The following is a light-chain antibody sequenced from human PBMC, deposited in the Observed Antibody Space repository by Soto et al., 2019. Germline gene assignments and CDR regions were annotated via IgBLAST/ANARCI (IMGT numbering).Light chain of an antibody. CDR1: QSININ. CDR3: EQYQSWPPT. Sequence: EIVMTQSPATLSVSPGERATLSCRASQSININLAWYQQKPGQAPRLLIYGASTRATGGPARFSGSGSGTEFTLTISSLQSEDFAVYYCEQYQSWPPTFGQGTKVEIK. J-gene: IGKJ1*01. V-gene: IGKV3-15*01. CDR2: GAS.